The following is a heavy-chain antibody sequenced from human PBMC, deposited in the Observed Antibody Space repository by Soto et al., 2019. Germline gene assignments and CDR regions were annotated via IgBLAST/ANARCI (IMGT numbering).Heavy chain of an antibody. D-gene: IGHD1-26*01. J-gene: IGHJ3*02. Sequence: GESLKISCKGSGYSFTSYWISWVRQMLGKGLEWMGRIDPSDSYTNYSPSFQGHVTISADRSTSTAYLQWSSLKASDTAMYYCARHGVVGGSANDAFDIWGQGTMVTVSS. CDR2: IDPSDSYT. CDR1: GYSFTSYW. CDR3: ARHGVVGGSANDAFDI. V-gene: IGHV5-10-1*01.